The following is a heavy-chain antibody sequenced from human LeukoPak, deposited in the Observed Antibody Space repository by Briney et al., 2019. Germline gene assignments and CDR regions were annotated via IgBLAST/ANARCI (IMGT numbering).Heavy chain of an antibody. CDR1: GGSISSSSYY. V-gene: IGHV4-39*01. D-gene: IGHD2-2*01. CDR3: AGYCSSTSCYRRRWFDP. Sequence: SETLSLTCTVPGGSISSSSYYWGWIRQPPGKGLEWIGSIYYSGSTYYNPSLKSRVTISVDTSKNQFSLKLSSVTAADTAVYYCAGYCSSTSCYRRRWFDPWGQGTLVTVSS. CDR2: IYYSGST. J-gene: IGHJ5*02.